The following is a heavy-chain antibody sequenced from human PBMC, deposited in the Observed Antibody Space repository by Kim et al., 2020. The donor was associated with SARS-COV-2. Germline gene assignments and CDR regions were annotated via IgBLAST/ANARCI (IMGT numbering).Heavy chain of an antibody. V-gene: IGHV3-7*01. CDR1: GFTFEHYY. D-gene: IGHD1-1*01. Sequence: GGSLRLSCAASGFTFEHYYMSWVRQAPGKGLEWVANIMQDGSDKFYVDSEKGRFTISRDNAKSSLYLQLNSLRVEDTAIYYCARVKTGTTPWFDSWGLGT. CDR3: ARVKTGTTPWFDS. J-gene: IGHJ5*01. CDR2: IMQDGSDK.